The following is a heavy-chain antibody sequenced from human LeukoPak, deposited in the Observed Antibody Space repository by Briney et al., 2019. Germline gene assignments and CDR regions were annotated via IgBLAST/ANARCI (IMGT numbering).Heavy chain of an antibody. CDR1: GCSFINYG. J-gene: IGHJ4*02. Sequence: ASVKVSCKTSGCSFINYGITWVRQAPGQGLEWMGWVSAYADNTNYVQKFQGRVSMTTDTSTNTAYMELRSLRPDDTAVYYCARDCIGCHGFDFWGQGTLVTVSS. D-gene: IGHD2-15*01. V-gene: IGHV1-18*01. CDR2: VSAYADNT. CDR3: ARDCIGCHGFDF.